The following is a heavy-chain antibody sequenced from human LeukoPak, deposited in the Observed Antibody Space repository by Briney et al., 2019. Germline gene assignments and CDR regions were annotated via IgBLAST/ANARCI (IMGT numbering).Heavy chain of an antibody. J-gene: IGHJ6*03. Sequence: GGSLRLSCAASGFTFSSYSMNWVRQAPGKGLEWVSSISSSSSYIYYADSVKGRFTISRDNAKNSLYLQMNSLRAEDTAVYYCAREWGGSSSGPGYYMDVWGKGTTVTVSS. CDR2: ISSSSSYI. CDR1: GFTFSSYS. V-gene: IGHV3-21*01. CDR3: AREWGGSSSGPGYYMDV. D-gene: IGHD6-6*01.